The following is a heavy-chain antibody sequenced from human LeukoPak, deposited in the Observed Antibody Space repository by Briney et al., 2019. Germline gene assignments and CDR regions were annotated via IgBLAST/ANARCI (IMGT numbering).Heavy chain of an antibody. CDR2: INPSGGST. Sequence: ASVEVSCKASGYTFTNCYMHWVRQAPGQGLEWMGIINPSGGSTRYAQKFQGRVTMASDTSTSTVYMELSSLRSEDTAVYYCARDRKLANFFDYWGQGTLVTVSS. D-gene: IGHD1-14*01. V-gene: IGHV1-46*01. J-gene: IGHJ4*02. CDR1: GYTFTNCY. CDR3: ARDRKLANFFDY.